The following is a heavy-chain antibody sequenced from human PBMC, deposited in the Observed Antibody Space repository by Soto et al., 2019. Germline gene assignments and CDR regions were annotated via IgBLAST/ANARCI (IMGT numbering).Heavy chain of an antibody. J-gene: IGHJ5*02. Sequence: QVQLVQSGAEVKKPGASVKVSCKASGNTFTSYAMHWVRQAPGQRLEWMGWINAGNGNTKYSQKFQGRVTITRDTSASTAYMELSSLRSEDTAVYYCARSSYAANWFDPWGQGTLVTVSS. D-gene: IGHD6-6*01. CDR2: INAGNGNT. CDR3: ARSSYAANWFDP. V-gene: IGHV1-3*01. CDR1: GNTFTSYA.